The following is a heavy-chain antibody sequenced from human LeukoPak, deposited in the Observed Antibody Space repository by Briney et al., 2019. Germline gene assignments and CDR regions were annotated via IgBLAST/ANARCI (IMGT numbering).Heavy chain of an antibody. J-gene: IGHJ5*02. Sequence: PSETLSLTCTVSGYSISSGYYWGWIRQPPGKGLEWIGSIYHSGSTYYNPSLKSRVTISVDTSKNQFSLKLSSVTAADTAVYYCARWQDGFDPWGQGTLVTVSS. CDR2: IYHSGST. V-gene: IGHV4-38-2*02. CDR1: GYSISSGYY. D-gene: IGHD5-12*01. CDR3: ARWQDGFDP.